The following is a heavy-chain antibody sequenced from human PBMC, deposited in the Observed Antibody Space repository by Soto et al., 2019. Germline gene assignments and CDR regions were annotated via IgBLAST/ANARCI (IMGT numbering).Heavy chain of an antibody. V-gene: IGHV3-21*01. J-gene: IGHJ4*02. D-gene: IGHD2-15*01. CDR2: ITTSSSYR. CDR1: GFTFSSYS. Sequence: GGSLRLSCAASGFTFSSYSMNWVRQAPGKGLEWVSDITTSSSYRFYADSVKGRFTISRDDAKNSLYLQMNSLRAEDTGVYYCARDLGVALATLTLDYWGQGTLVTVSS. CDR3: ARDLGVALATLTLDY.